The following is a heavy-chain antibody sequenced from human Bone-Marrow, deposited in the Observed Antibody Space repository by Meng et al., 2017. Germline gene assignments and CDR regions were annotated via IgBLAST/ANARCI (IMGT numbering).Heavy chain of an antibody. D-gene: IGHD6-19*01. J-gene: IGHJ3*02. CDR1: GFTFSSYE. CDR2: ISSSGSTI. Sequence: GGSLRLSCAASGFTFSSYEMNWVRQAPGKGLEWVSYISSSGSTIYYADSVKGRFTISRDNAKNSLYLQMNSLRAEDKAVYYCARNGISVASDAFDIWGQGKMVT. CDR3: ARNGISVASDAFDI. V-gene: IGHV3-48*03.